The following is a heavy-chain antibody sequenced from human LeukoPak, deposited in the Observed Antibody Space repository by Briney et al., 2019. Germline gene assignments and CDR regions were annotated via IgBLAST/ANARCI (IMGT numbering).Heavy chain of an antibody. J-gene: IGHJ6*03. CDR3: ARDGHYYDSSGYPRFYYMDV. Sequence: ASVKVFCKASGYTFTRSYMHWVRQAPGQGLEWMGIINPSGGSTSYAQKLQGRVTMTRDTSTSTVYMELSSLRSEDTAVYYCARDGHYYDSSGYPRFYYMDVWGKGTTVTVSS. D-gene: IGHD3-22*01. CDR2: INPSGGST. V-gene: IGHV1-46*04. CDR1: GYTFTRSY.